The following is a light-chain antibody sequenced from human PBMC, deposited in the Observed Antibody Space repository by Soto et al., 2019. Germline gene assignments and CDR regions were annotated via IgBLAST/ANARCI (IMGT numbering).Light chain of an antibody. J-gene: IGKJ1*01. V-gene: IGKV3-15*01. CDR3: QQYNNGHT. CDR2: GAT. Sequence: EIVMTQVPATLSVSPGERATLSCRASQSISSNLVWYQQKPGQAPRLLIHGATTRATGIPARFSGSGSGTEFTLTISSLQSEDFAVYYGQQYNNGHTFGQGTKVEIK. CDR1: QSISSN.